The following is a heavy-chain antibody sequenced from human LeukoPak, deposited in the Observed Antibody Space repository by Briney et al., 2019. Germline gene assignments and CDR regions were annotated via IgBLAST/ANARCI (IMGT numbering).Heavy chain of an antibody. J-gene: IGHJ4*02. Sequence: ASVKVSCKASGYTFTGYYMHWVRQAPGQGLEWMGWINPNSGGTNYAQKFQGRVTMTRDTSISTAYMELSRLRSDDTAVYYCARAEPRSSWYHAPGRLDYWGQGTLVTVSS. CDR2: INPNSGGT. CDR1: GYTFTGYY. CDR3: ARAEPRSSWYHAPGRLDY. D-gene: IGHD6-13*01. V-gene: IGHV1-2*02.